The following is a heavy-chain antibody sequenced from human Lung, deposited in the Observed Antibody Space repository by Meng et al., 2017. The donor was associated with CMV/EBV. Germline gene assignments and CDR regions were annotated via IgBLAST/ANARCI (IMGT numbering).Heavy chain of an antibody. CDR2: TYYKSKWNH. V-gene: IGHV6-1*01. D-gene: IGHD3-22*01. Sequence: SQTLSLTCAISGDSVSSNSATWNWIRQSPSRGLEWLGRTYYKSKWNHDYAVSVKSRISFNPDTSKNQFSLQLSSVTPEDTAVYYCARVFGDITGYVFDYWGQGXLVTVSS. CDR3: ARVFGDITGYVFDY. J-gene: IGHJ4*02. CDR1: GDSVSSNSAT.